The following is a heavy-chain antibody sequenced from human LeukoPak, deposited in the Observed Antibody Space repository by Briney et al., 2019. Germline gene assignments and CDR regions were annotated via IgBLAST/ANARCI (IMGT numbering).Heavy chain of an antibody. V-gene: IGHV3-9*01. D-gene: IGHD2-2*01. CDR2: ISWNSGRI. J-gene: IGHJ6*02. Sequence: GRSLRLSCAASGFTFDDYAMHWVRQAPGKGLEWVSGISWNSGRIGYADSVKGRFTISRDNAKNSLYPQMNSLRADDTALYYCAKDSRPADDYYYGMDVWGQGTTVTVSS. CDR1: GFTFDDYA. CDR3: AKDSRPADDYYYGMDV.